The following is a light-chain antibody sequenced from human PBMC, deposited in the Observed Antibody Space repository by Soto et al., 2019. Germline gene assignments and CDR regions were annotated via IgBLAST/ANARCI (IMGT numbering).Light chain of an antibody. V-gene: IGKV3-11*01. Sequence: EIVLTQSPATLSLSPGERATLSCRASQSVSSYLAWYQQKPGQAPRLLIYGASTRATGVPARFSGSGSGTEFTHTISSLEPEDFAVYYCQQRSNWLRTFGPGTKVD. J-gene: IGKJ3*01. CDR3: QQRSNWLRT. CDR2: GAS. CDR1: QSVSSY.